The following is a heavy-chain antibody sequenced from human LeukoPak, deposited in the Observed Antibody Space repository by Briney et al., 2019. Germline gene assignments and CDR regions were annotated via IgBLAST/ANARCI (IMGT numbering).Heavy chain of an antibody. CDR2: IRSRANSYVT. J-gene: IGHJ6*02. CDR1: GFSFSGSA. D-gene: IGHD2-15*01. V-gene: IGHV3-73*01. CDR3: TRHSDKYCSGAGCYVNNFYGLDV. Sequence: GGSLRLSCAASGFSFSGSAMHWVRQASGKGLEWVGRIRSRANSYVTAYAASMEGRFTISRDDSKNTAYLEMNSLKTEDTAVYYCTRHSDKYCSGAGCYVNNFYGLDVWGQGTTVIVSS.